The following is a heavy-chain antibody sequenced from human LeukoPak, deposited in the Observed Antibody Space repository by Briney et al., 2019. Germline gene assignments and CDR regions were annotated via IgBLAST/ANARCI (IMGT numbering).Heavy chain of an antibody. V-gene: IGHV5-51*01. CDR3: AKVGASSSSDY. J-gene: IGHJ4*02. Sequence: GESLKVPCKASGYSFTSYWIAWVRQMPGQGLEWMGIIYPRDSDARYSPSFQGQVTISADKSISTAYLQWSSLKASDTAMYYCAKVGASSSSDYWGQGTLVTVSS. D-gene: IGHD1-26*01. CDR1: GYSFTSYW. CDR2: IYPRDSDA.